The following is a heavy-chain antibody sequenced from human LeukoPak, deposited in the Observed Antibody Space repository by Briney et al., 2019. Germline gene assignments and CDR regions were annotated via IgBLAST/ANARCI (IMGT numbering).Heavy chain of an antibody. Sequence: WETLSLTCTVSGGSVSSGNYYWRWIRQPPGKGLEWIGFMSNSGHTDYNASLKSRVTISVDTSKNQFSLKLKSVTAADTAVYYCARVSVAGTGPDYWGQGTLVTVSS. D-gene: IGHD6-13*01. J-gene: IGHJ4*02. CDR2: MSNSGHT. CDR1: GGSVSSGNYY. V-gene: IGHV4-61*01. CDR3: ARVSVAGTGPDY.